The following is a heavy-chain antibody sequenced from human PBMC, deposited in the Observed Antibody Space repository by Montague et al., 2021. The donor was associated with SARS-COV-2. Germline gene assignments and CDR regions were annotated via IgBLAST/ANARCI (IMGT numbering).Heavy chain of an antibody. CDR1: GFSLSTSGVG. Sequence: PALVKPTQTLTLTCTFSGFSLSTSGVGVGWIRQPPGKALEWLALIYWDDDKRYSPSLKSRLTITKDTSKNQVVLTITNMDPVDTATYYCAHRRPLWGYFDYWGQGTLVTVSS. CDR3: AHRRPLWGYFDY. V-gene: IGHV2-5*02. J-gene: IGHJ4*02. D-gene: IGHD7-27*01. CDR2: IYWDDDK.